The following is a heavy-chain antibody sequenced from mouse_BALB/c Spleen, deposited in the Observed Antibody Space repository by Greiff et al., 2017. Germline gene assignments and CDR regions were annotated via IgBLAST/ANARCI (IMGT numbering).Heavy chain of an antibody. Sequence: VQLQQSGTVLARPGASVKMSCKASGYTFTSYWMHWVKQRPGQGLEWIGAIYPGNSDTSYNQKFKGKAKLTAVTSTSTAYMELSSLTNEDSAVYYCTRGVNYDYAYWYFDVWGAGTTVTVSS. V-gene: IGHV1-5*01. J-gene: IGHJ1*01. CDR3: TRGVNYDYAYWYFDV. CDR2: IYPGNSDT. CDR1: GYTFTSYW. D-gene: IGHD2-4*01.